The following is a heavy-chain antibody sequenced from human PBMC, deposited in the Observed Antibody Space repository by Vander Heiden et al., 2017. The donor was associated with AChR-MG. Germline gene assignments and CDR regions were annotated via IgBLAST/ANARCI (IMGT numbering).Heavy chain of an antibody. V-gene: IGHV1-18*01. J-gene: IGHJ6*02. CDR1: GYTFTSYG. CDR2: ISAYNGNT. D-gene: IGHD3-3*01. CDR3: ARERKRGEYYDFWSGYWPNGYYYYYGMDV. Sequence: QVQLVQSGAEVKKPGASVKVSCKASGYTFTSYGISWVRPAPGQGFEWMGWISAYNGNTNYAQKLQGRVTMTTDTSTSTAYMELRSLRSDDTAVYYCARERKRGEYYDFWSGYWPNGYYYYYGMDVWGQGTTVTVSS.